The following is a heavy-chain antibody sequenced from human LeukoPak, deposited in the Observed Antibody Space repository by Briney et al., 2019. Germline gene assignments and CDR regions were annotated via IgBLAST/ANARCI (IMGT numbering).Heavy chain of an antibody. CDR1: GGSISSYY. CDR3: AREYDSSGLVDY. CDR2: IYTSGST. V-gene: IGHV4-4*07. J-gene: IGHJ4*02. D-gene: IGHD3-22*01. Sequence: PSETLSLTCTVSGGSISSYYWSWIRQPAGKGLGWIGRIYTSGSTNYNPSLKSRVTMSVDTSKNQFSLKLSSVTAADTAVYYCAREYDSSGLVDYWGQGTLVTVSS.